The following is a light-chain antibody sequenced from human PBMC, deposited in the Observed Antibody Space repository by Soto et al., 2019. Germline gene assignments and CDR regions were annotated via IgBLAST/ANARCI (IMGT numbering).Light chain of an antibody. CDR2: GAS. CDR1: QGLGKD. V-gene: IGKV1-6*01. J-gene: IGKJ1*01. Sequence: AIEMTQSPSSLSPSVGDTVTITCRASQGLGKDLAWFQQRPGKAPKLLIYGASGLQNGVPSRFSGSGSGTDFTLTISGLQPEDFATYFCLQDFNYPWTFGQGTKVEI. CDR3: LQDFNYPWT.